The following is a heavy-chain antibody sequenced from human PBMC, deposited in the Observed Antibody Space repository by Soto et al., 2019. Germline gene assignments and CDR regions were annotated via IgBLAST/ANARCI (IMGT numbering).Heavy chain of an antibody. CDR1: GFTFSSYG. D-gene: IGHD6-19*01. CDR2: ISYDGSNK. CDR3: ATPQGGWYPPFDY. V-gene: IGHV3-30*03. J-gene: IGHJ4*02. Sequence: QVQLVESGGGVVQPGRSLRLSCAASGFTFSSYGMHWLRRAQGKGLEWVAVISYDGSNKYYADSVKGRFTISRDNSKNTLYLQMNSLRAEDTAVYYCATPQGGWYPPFDYWGQGTLVTVSS.